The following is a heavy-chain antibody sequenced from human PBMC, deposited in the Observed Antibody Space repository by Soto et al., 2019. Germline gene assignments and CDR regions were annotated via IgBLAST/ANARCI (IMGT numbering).Heavy chain of an antibody. D-gene: IGHD2-21*01. CDR1: GGSMNTYY. CDR3: AASCVGCGGFNYYGMDV. Sequence: SSETLSLTCTVSGGSMNTYYWGWFRQPPGKGLEWIGYIYYSGSTYYNPSLKSRVTISVDTSKNQFSLKLSSVTAADTAVYYCAASCVGCGGFNYYGMDVWGQGTTVTVSS. CDR2: IYYSGST. J-gene: IGHJ6*02. V-gene: IGHV4-59*06.